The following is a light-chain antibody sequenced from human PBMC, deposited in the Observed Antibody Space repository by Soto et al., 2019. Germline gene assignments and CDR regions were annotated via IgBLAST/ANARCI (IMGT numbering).Light chain of an antibody. CDR1: QSLLHSNGYYY. CDR2: FGS. V-gene: IGKV2-28*01. CDR3: MQALQTRT. J-gene: IGKJ1*01. Sequence: EIVMTQSPLSLSVTPGEPASISCRSSQSLLHSNGYYYLDWYLQKPGQSPQLLFYFGSNRASGVPDRFSGSGSGTDFTLKITRVEAEDVGIYYCMQALQTRTFGQGTRVEIK.